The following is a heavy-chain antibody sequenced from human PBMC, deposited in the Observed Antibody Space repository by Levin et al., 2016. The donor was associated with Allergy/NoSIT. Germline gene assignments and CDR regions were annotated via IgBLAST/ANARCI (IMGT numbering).Heavy chain of an antibody. CDR2: ISPDGRNK. J-gene: IGHJ4*02. V-gene: IGHV3-30*04. CDR1: GFNFFRNA. D-gene: IGHD1-26*01. Sequence: GESLKISCAASGFNFFRNAMHWVRQAPGKGLEWVSFISPDGRNKYYADSVKGLFTISRDNSKNTLYLQMNSLRPEDTATYYCATGIGPVNWGQGTQVTVSS. CDR3: ATGIGPVN.